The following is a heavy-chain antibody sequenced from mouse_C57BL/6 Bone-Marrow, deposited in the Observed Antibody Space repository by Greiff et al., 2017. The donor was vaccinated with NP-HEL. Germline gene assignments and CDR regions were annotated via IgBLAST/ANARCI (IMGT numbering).Heavy chain of an antibody. Sequence: VQLQQSGPELVKPGASVKISCKASGYTFTDYYMNWVKQSHGKSLEWIGDINPNNGGTSYNQKFKGKATLTVDKSSSTAYMELRSLTSEDSAVYYCANTTVVATDYAMDYWGQGTSVTVSS. CDR2: INPNNGGT. CDR1: GYTFTDYY. D-gene: IGHD1-1*01. V-gene: IGHV1-26*01. CDR3: ANTTVVATDYAMDY. J-gene: IGHJ4*01.